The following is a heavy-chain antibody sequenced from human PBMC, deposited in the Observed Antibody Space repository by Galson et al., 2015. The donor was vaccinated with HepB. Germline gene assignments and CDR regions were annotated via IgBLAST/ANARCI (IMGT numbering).Heavy chain of an antibody. Sequence: CAISGDSVSSNSAAWNWIRQSPSRGLEWLGRTYYRSKWNNGYAISVKSRITVNPDISKNQFSLQLNSVTPEDTAVYFCARGGRFSFDYWGQGTLVTVSS. CDR2: TYYRSKWNN. V-gene: IGHV6-1*01. D-gene: IGHD3-16*01. CDR1: GDSVSSNSAA. J-gene: IGHJ4*02. CDR3: ARGGRFSFDY.